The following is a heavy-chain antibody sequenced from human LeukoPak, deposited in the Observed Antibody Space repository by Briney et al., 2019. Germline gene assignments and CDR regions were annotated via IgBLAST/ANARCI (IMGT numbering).Heavy chain of an antibody. CDR3: ARGSHRYYYYYMGV. CDR2: ISSSGSTI. V-gene: IGHV3-11*01. J-gene: IGHJ6*03. CDR1: GFTFSDYN. Sequence: GGSLRLSCAASGFTFSDYNISWIRQAPGKGLEWVSYISSSGSTIYYADSVKGRFTISRDNAKNSLYLQMNSLRAEDTAVYYCARGSHRYYYYYMGVWGKGTTVTVSS.